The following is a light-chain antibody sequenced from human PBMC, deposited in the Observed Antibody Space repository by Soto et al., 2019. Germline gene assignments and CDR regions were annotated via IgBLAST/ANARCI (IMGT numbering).Light chain of an antibody. Sequence: DIQMTQSPSTLSASVGDRVTITCRASQSISSWLAWYQQKPGKAPKLLIYKASSLESGVPSRFSGSGSGTEFTLTISSLQPDXFATYYCQQYNSYSYTFGQGTKLEIK. CDR1: QSISSW. V-gene: IGKV1-5*03. CDR2: KAS. J-gene: IGKJ2*01. CDR3: QQYNSYSYT.